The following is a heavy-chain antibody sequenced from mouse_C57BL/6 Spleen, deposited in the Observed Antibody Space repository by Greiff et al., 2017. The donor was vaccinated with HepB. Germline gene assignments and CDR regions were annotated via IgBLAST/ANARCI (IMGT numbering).Heavy chain of an antibody. CDR2: IDPENGDT. CDR3: TTGSNYDYYAMDY. J-gene: IGHJ4*01. D-gene: IGHD2-5*01. V-gene: IGHV14-4*01. CDR1: GFNIKDDY. Sequence: EVQLQQSGAELVRPGASVKLSCTASGFNIKDDYMHWVKQRPEQGLEWIGWIDPENGDTEYASKFQGKATITADTSSNTAYLQLSSLTSEDTAVYYCTTGSNYDYYAMDYWGQGTSVTVSS.